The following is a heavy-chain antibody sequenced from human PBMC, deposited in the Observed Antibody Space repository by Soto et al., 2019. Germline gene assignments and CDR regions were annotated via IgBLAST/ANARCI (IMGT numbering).Heavy chain of an antibody. D-gene: IGHD6-19*01. CDR3: AREYSSGWGIRWFDP. CDR1: GYTFTGYY. J-gene: IGHJ5*02. Sequence: ASVKVSCKASGYTFTGYYIHWVRQAPGQGLEWMGWINPNSGGTNYAQKFQGRVTMTRDTSISTAYMELSRLRSDDTAVYYCAREYSSGWGIRWFDPWGQGTMVTV. V-gene: IGHV1-2*02. CDR2: INPNSGGT.